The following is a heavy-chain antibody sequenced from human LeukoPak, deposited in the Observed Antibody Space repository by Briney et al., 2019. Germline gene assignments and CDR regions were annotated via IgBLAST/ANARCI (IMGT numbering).Heavy chain of an antibody. CDR1: GFTFSDYA. J-gene: IGHJ4*02. CDR2: ILGGGERT. CDR3: ARDAAVVGTHPPGF. D-gene: IGHD1-26*01. Sequence: GSLRLSCAASGFTFSDYAMNWVRQAPGKGLEWVSSILGGGERTSHADSVKGRFTTSRDNAKNSLYLQLSSLRVEDTAIYYCARDAAVVGTHPPGFRGQGTL. V-gene: IGHV3-23*01.